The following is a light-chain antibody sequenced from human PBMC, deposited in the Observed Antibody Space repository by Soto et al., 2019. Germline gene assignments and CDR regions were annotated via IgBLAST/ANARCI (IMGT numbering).Light chain of an antibody. J-gene: IGLJ3*02. CDR3: LLYYGGAHLV. Sequence: QAVVTQEPSLTVSPGGTVTLTCDSSTGAVTSGNYPSWIQQKPGQAPRPLIYTTDDKHSWTPARFSGSLLGGKAALTLSGVQPEDEAEYYCLLYYGGAHLVFGGGTKLTVL. CDR1: TGAVTSGNY. CDR2: TTD. V-gene: IGLV7-43*01.